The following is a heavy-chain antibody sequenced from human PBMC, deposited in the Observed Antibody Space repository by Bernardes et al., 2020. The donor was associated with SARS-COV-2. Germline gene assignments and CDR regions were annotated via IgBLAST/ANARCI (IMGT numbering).Heavy chain of an antibody. CDR1: GFTFSHYN. D-gene: IGHD4-17*01. CDR3: ANKVTNDDY. J-gene: IGHJ4*02. Sequence: GGSLRLSCTASGFTFSHYNMNWVRQAPGKGLECISSISNSGRSIYYVDSVKGRFTISRDNAKNSLYLQMNDLRPEDTAVYYCANKVTNDDYWGQGTLVTVSS. CDR2: ISNSGRSI. V-gene: IGHV3-21*01.